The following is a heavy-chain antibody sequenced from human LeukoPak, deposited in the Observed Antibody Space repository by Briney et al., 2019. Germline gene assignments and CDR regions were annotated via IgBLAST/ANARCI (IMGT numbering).Heavy chain of an antibody. V-gene: IGHV3-15*01. J-gene: IGHJ5*02. D-gene: IGHD1-26*01. CDR2: VKGKTDGETT. CDR1: GFTFSSYW. Sequence: GGSLRLSCAASGFTFSSYWVSWVRQAPGKGLEWIARVKGKTDGETTEYAAPVRGRFTISRDDSKNTLYLQMNSLKIEDTAVYHCSTANKGYFSWGQGTLVTVSS. CDR3: STANKGYFS.